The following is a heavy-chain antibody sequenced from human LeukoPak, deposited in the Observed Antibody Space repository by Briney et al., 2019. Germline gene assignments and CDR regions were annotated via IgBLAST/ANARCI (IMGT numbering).Heavy chain of an antibody. D-gene: IGHD3-10*01. CDR2: IYYSGST. CDR3: ASGMVREVQDAFDY. Sequence: SETLSLTCTVSGGSISSSSYYWGWIRQPPGKGLEWIGSIYYSGSTYYNPSLKSRVTISVDTSKNQFSLKLSSVTAADTAVYYCASGMVREVQDAFDYWGQGTLVTVSS. J-gene: IGHJ4*02. CDR1: GGSISSSSYY. V-gene: IGHV4-39*01.